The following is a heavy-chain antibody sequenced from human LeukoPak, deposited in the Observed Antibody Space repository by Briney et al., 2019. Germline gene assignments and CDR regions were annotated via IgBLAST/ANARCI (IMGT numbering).Heavy chain of an antibody. CDR2: IQNNDNR. D-gene: IGHD2-15*01. Sequence: PSETLSLTCSVSGGSIIRNGFYWGWIRQPPGKEMEWIGHIQNNDNRYYNPSLKSRINMSVDMSKNQFSLNVRSVTAADTAVYYCVRLLDYCSVPSCPAWGTWGQGTQVTVSS. CDR3: VRLLDYCSVPSCPAWGT. V-gene: IGHV4-39*01. CDR1: GGSIIRNGFY. J-gene: IGHJ5*02.